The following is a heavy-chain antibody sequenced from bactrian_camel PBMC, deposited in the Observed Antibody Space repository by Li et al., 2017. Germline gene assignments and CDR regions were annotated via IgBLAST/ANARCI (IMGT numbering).Heavy chain of an antibody. Sequence: VQLVESGGGSVQAGGSLTLACKASARMFTSYCMGWFRQAPGKGLEWMSSISWDGRQLYYADSLKGRFTISRDNAKNTLYLKLNSLRTEDTAMYYCAAPEFQTLAYWGQGTQVTVS. CDR1: ARMFTSYC. J-gene: IGHJ4*01. V-gene: IGHV3-2*01. CDR2: ISWDGRQL. CDR3: AAPEFQTLAY.